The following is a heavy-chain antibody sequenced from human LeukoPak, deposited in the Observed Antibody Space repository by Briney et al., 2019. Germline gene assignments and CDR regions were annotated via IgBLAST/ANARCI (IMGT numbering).Heavy chain of an antibody. CDR2: IDSGSRDT. Sequence: GGSLRLSCAASGFTFSSYEMTWVRQAPGKGLEWVSSIDSGSRDTYYADSVRGRFTISRDNAKNSLYLQMNSLRAEDTAVYYCARGGTFGVDISDYWGQGTLVTVST. D-gene: IGHD3-3*01. CDR1: GFTFSSYE. J-gene: IGHJ4*02. CDR3: ARGGTFGVDISDY. V-gene: IGHV3-21*01.